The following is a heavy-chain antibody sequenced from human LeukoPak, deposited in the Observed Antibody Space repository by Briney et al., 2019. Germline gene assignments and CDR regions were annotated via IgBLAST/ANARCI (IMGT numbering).Heavy chain of an antibody. CDR1: GFTFSSYE. Sequence: GGSLRLSCEASGFTFSSYEMNWFRQAPGKGLEWVSYVSKSGGTMKNADSVKGRFTISRDNAKNSLYLQMNSLRAEDTAVYYCARHQLLDYWGQGTLVTVSS. J-gene: IGHJ4*02. CDR3: ARHQLLDY. D-gene: IGHD2-2*01. CDR2: VSKSGGTM. V-gene: IGHV3-48*03.